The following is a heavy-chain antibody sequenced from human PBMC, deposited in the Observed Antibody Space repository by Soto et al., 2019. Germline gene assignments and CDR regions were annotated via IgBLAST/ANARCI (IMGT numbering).Heavy chain of an antibody. J-gene: IGHJ6*02. CDR2: IHPKSGGT. CDR3: ARGDSTDCSNGVCSFFYNHDMDV. D-gene: IGHD2-8*01. V-gene: IGHV1-2*04. Sequence: ASVKVSCKASGYSFTDYHIHWVRQAPGQGLEWLGRIHPKSGGTSTAQKFQGWVTMTTDTSISTASMELTRLTSDDTAIYYCARGDSTDCSNGVCSFFYNHDMDVWGQGTTGTVSS. CDR1: GYSFTDYH.